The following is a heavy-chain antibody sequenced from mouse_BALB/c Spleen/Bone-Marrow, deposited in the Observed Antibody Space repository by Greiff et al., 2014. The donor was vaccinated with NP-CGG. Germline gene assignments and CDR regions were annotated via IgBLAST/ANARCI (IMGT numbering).Heavy chain of an antibody. J-gene: IGHJ2*02. CDR3: ARRDRTYIDY. CDR1: GYAFTNYL. V-gene: IGHV1-54*01. CDR2: IYPGSGGT. Sequence: QVQLQESGAELVRPGSSVQVSCKASGYAFTNYLIEWVKQRPGQGLEWIGMIYPGSGGTNYNEKFKGKATLTADKSSSTAYMQLGSRTSDDSAFYFCARRDRTYIDYWGQGTFLTVSA. D-gene: IGHD2-12*01.